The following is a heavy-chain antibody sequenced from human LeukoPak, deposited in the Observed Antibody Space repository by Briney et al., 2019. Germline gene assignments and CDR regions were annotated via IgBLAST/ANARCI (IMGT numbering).Heavy chain of an antibody. CDR1: GGSISNYY. Sequence: NPSETLSLTCTVSGGSISNYYWSWIRQPPGKGLEWIGYIYYSGSTNYNPSLKSRVTISVDTSKNQFSLKLSSVTAADTAVYYCARRRHDFWSASYYFDYWGQGTLVTVSS. J-gene: IGHJ4*02. CDR2: IYYSGST. CDR3: ARRRHDFWSASYYFDY. V-gene: IGHV4-59*12. D-gene: IGHD3-3*01.